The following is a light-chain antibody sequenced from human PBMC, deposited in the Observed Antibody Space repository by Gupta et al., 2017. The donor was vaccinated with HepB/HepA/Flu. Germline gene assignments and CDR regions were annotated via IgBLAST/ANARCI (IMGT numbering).Light chain of an antibody. J-gene: IGLJ1*01. CDR2: RNT. V-gene: IGLV1-47*01. CDR1: SSNIGSNY. Sequence: QSVLTQPPSASGTPGQRVTIPCSGSSSNIGSNYVYWYQQLPGTAPKLLIYRNTQRPSGVPDRFSGSKSGTSASLAISGLRSEDEADYYCAAWDDSLSVLFGTGTKVTVL. CDR3: AAWDDSLSVL.